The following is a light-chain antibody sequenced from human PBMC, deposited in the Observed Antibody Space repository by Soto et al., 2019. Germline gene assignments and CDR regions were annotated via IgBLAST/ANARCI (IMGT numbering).Light chain of an antibody. J-gene: IGKJ1*01. Sequence: TPYPGTLSLSPGERAPLSCRASQSVSSSYLAWYQQKPGQAPRLLIYGASTRATGIPARFSGSGSGTEFTLTISSLQSEDFAVYYCQQYNNWPWTFGQGTEVDI. CDR3: QQYNNWPWT. CDR2: GAS. CDR1: QSVSSSY. V-gene: IGKV3-15*01.